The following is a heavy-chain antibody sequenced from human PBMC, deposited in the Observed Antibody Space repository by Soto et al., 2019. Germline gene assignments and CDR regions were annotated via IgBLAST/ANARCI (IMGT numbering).Heavy chain of an antibody. D-gene: IGHD6-13*01. CDR1: GYTFTGYY. CDR2: INPNSGGT. Sequence: ASVKVSCKASGYTFTGYYMHWVRQAPGQGLEWMGWINPNSGGTNYAQKFQGWVTMTRDTSISTAYMELSRLRSDDTAVYYCARDKGEQQLVVGSQALGMDVWGQGTTVTVSS. J-gene: IGHJ6*02. CDR3: ARDKGEQQLVVGSQALGMDV. V-gene: IGHV1-2*04.